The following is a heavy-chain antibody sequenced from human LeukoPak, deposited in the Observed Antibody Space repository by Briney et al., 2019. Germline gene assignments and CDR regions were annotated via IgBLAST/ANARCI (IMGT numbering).Heavy chain of an antibody. V-gene: IGHV4-34*01. J-gene: IGHJ4*02. Sequence: SETLSLTCAVYGGSFSGYYWSWIRQPPGKGLEWIGTMYYSGSTYYNPSLKSRVTISVDSSTNQFSLRLSSVTAADTAVYYCARGWTKFDYWGQGTLVTVSS. CDR2: MYYSGST. CDR1: GGSFSGYY. CDR3: ARGWTKFDY. D-gene: IGHD1/OR15-1a*01.